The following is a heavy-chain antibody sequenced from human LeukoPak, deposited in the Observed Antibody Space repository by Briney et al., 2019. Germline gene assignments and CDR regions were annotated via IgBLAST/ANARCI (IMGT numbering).Heavy chain of an antibody. D-gene: IGHD1-26*01. CDR1: GGSISTYY. Sequence: SETLSLTCTVSGGSISTYYWSWIRQSPGKGLEWIGYIYYDGSTNYNPSLKSRVTISVDTSKNQFSLKLSSVTAADTAVYYCAVGYYYYYMDVWGKGTTVTISS. J-gene: IGHJ6*03. CDR2: IYYDGST. V-gene: IGHV4-59*08. CDR3: AVGYYYYYMDV.